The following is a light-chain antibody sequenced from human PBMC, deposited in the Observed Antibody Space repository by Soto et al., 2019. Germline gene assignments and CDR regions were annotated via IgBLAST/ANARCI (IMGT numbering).Light chain of an antibody. V-gene: IGKV3-20*01. CDR2: GAS. J-gene: IGKJ5*01. Sequence: EMVLTQSPDTLSLSPGERATLSCRASQTISSNSLAWYQHKPGQAPRLFIYGASSRATGIPDRFSGSGSGTHFTLTISRLEPEDFALYYCQQYGSSPRITFGQGTRLEI. CDR1: QTISSNS. CDR3: QQYGSSPRIT.